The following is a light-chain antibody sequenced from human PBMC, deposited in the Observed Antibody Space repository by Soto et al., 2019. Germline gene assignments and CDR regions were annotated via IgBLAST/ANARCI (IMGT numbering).Light chain of an antibody. CDR3: SSYTSSSTYV. CDR1: SSDVGGYDY. Sequence: QSALTQPSSVSGSPGQSVTISCTGTSSDVGGYDYVSWYQHHPGKAPKLAIYDVTYRPSGVSDRFSGSKSANTAYLTISGLQAEDEADYYCSSYTSSSTYVFGTGTKVNVL. J-gene: IGLJ1*01. CDR2: DVT. V-gene: IGLV2-14*01.